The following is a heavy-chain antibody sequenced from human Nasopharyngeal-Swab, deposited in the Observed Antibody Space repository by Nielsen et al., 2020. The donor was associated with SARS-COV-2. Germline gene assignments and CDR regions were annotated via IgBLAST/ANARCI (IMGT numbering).Heavy chain of an antibody. CDR1: GYTFTSYD. Sequence: ASVTVSCQASGYTFTSYDINWVRQATGQGLEWMGWMNPNSGNTGYAQKFQGRVTMTRNTSISTAYMELSSLRSEDTAVYYCASLSPHSIAAGHYYYYMDVWGKGTTVTVSS. CDR3: ASLSPHSIAAGHYYYYMDV. CDR2: MNPNSGNT. J-gene: IGHJ6*03. D-gene: IGHD6-13*01. V-gene: IGHV1-8*01.